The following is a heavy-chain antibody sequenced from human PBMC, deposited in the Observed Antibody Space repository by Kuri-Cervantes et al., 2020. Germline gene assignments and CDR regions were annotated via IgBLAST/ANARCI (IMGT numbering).Heavy chain of an antibody. CDR1: GFTFSSYG. J-gene: IGHJ3*02. Sequence: GESLKISCAASGFTFSSYGMHWVRQAPGKGLEWVAVIWYDGSNKYYADSVKGRFTISRDNSKNTLYLQMNSLRAEDTAVYCCAREVSTNISGGSCYDCWAVDIWGQGTMVTVSS. CDR2: IWYDGSNK. D-gene: IGHD2-15*01. CDR3: AREVSTNISGGSCYDCWAVDI. V-gene: IGHV3-33*01.